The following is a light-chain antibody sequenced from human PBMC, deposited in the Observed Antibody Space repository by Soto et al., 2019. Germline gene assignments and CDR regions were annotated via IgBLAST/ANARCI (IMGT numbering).Light chain of an antibody. CDR2: AAS. V-gene: IGKV1-8*01. CDR1: QGISSY. CDR3: QQYYSLLT. J-gene: IGKJ4*01. Sequence: AIRMTQSPSSLSASTGDRVTITCRASQGISSYLAWYQQKPVKAPKLLIYAASTLQSGVPSRFSRSGSGTDFTLTSSRLQTEEYSTDYWQQYYSLLTVGGETKVEIK.